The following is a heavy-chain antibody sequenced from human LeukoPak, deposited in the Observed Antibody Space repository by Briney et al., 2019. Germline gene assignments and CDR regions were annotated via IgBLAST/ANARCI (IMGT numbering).Heavy chain of an antibody. V-gene: IGHV3-23*01. Sequence: GGSLRLSCAASGFIFSSLAMTWVGQAPGKGLEWVSTINAVDANTYYADSVKGRFTVSRDNSRNTLYLQMNSLRAEDTAVYYCAKQFLVANWGQGTLVIVSS. CDR2: INAVDANT. J-gene: IGHJ4*02. D-gene: IGHD3-9*01. CDR1: GFIFSSLA. CDR3: AKQFLVAN.